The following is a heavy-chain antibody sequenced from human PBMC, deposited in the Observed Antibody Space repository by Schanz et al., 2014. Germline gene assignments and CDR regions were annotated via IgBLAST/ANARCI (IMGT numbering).Heavy chain of an antibody. CDR3: ARDGEAAAGCDY. V-gene: IGHV3-48*01. Sequence: EVQLVESGGGWVQPGGSLRLSCAASGFTFSSYSMNWVRQAPGKGLEWVSYISSSSSTRYYADSVKGRFAISRDNSKNTLYLQMNSLRAEDTAVYYCARDGEAAAGCDYWGQGTLVTVSS. CDR2: ISSSSSTR. D-gene: IGHD6-13*01. J-gene: IGHJ4*02. CDR1: GFTFSSYS.